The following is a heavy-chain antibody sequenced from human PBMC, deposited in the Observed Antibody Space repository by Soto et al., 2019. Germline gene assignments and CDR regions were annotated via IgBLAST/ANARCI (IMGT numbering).Heavy chain of an antibody. CDR1: GFTFSDSP. J-gene: IGHJ6*02. Sequence: EVQLVESGGGLVQPGGSLKLSCAASGFTFSDSPIYWVRQVSGKGLEWVGRISTKPHNYATTYAGSVKGRFTTSRDDSKNTAYLQMNSLKTEDTAVYYCSSVKAGVWGQGTTVIVSS. CDR3: SSVKAGV. V-gene: IGHV3-73*02. D-gene: IGHD6-13*01. CDR2: ISTKPHNYAT.